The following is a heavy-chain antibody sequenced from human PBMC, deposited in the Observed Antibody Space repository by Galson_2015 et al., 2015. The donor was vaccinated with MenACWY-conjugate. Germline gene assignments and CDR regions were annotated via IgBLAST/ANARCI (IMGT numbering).Heavy chain of an antibody. J-gene: IGHJ5*02. V-gene: IGHV3-74*01. D-gene: IGHD5/OR15-5a*01. CDR1: GFTFNQYW. CDR2: ISPDGSVT. Sequence: SLRLSCAASGFTFNQYWMHWVRQAPGKGLVWVSRISPDGSVTNYADSVKGRFTLSRDNAKNTLYLQMNSLRGDDTAVYYYTRGNDVYGRFDPWGQGTLVTVSS. CDR3: TRGNDVYGRFDP.